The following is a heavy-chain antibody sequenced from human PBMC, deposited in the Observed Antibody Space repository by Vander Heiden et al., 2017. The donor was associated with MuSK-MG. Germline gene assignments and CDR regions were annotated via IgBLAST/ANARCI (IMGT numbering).Heavy chain of an antibody. CDR1: GFTFSSYA. CDR3: AKIRNDAFDI. J-gene: IGHJ3*02. Sequence: EVQLLESGGGLVQPGGSLRLSCAASGFTFSSYAMSWVRQAPGKGREWGSAISGSGGSTDDADSVKGRFTISRDNSKNTLYMQMKSLRAEDTAVYDGAKIRNDAFDIWGQGTMVTVSS. V-gene: IGHV3-23*01. CDR2: ISGSGGST.